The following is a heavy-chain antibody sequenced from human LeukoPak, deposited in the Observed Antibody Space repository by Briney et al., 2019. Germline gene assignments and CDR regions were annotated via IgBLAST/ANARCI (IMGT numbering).Heavy chain of an antibody. Sequence: SETLSLTCTVSGYSISSGYYWGWIRQPPGKGLEWIGSIYHSGSTYYNPSLKSRVTISVDTSKNQFSLKLSSVTAADTAVYYCATRIQLWMRYFDYWGQGTLVTVSS. CDR2: IYHSGST. V-gene: IGHV4-38-2*02. CDR1: GYSISSGYY. D-gene: IGHD5-18*01. CDR3: ATRIQLWMRYFDY. J-gene: IGHJ4*02.